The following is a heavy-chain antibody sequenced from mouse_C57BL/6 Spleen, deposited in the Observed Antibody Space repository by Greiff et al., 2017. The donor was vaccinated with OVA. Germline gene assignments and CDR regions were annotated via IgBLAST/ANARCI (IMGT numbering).Heavy chain of an antibody. CDR3: AREGDGKGYYAMDY. Sequence: VQLQQSGPELVKPGASVKISCKASGYAFSSSWMNWVKQRPGKGLEWIGRIYPGDGDTNYNGKFKGKATLTADKSSSTADMQLSSLTSEDSAVYFCAREGDGKGYYAMDYWGQGTSVTVSS. CDR1: GYAFSSSW. CDR2: IYPGDGDT. D-gene: IGHD2-1*01. J-gene: IGHJ4*01. V-gene: IGHV1-82*01.